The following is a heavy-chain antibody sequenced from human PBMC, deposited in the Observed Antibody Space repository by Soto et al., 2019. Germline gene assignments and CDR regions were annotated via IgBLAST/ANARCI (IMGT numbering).Heavy chain of an antibody. D-gene: IGHD5-12*01. Sequence: QVQLVQSGAEVKKPGASVKVSCKASGYTFTSYDINWVRQATGQGLEWMGWMNPNSGNTAYAQKCQGRATRTSNTSISTAYMEPSSLRSEDTAVYYCARGRRDGYDNWGQGTLVTVSS. CDR2: MNPNSGNT. CDR3: ARGRRDGYDN. J-gene: IGHJ4*02. CDR1: GYTFTSYD. V-gene: IGHV1-8*01.